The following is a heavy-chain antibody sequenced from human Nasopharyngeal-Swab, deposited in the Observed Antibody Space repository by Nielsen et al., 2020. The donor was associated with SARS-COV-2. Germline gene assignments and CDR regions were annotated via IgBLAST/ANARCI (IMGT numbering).Heavy chain of an antibody. D-gene: IGHD4-11*01. J-gene: IGHJ6*02. CDR3: ARFLDKVDYTYGMDV. Sequence: VRQAPGKGLEWVSVIYSGGSTYYADSVKGRFTISRDNAKNSLYLQMNSLRAEDTAVYYCARFLDKVDYTYGMDVWGQGTTVTVSS. V-gene: IGHV3-53*01. CDR2: IYSGGST.